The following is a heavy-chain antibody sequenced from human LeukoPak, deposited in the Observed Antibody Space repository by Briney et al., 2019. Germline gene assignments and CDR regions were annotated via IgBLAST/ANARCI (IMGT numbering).Heavy chain of an antibody. CDR1: GFTFSTSW. CDR2: IKQDGSEK. D-gene: IGHD6-6*01. J-gene: IGHJ4*02. Sequence: GGSLRLSCAASGFTFSTSWMHWVRQAPGKGLEWVANIKQDGSEKYYVDSVKGRFTISRDNAKNSLYLQMNSLRVEDTAVYHCVSFSSPGWGQGTLVTVSS. CDR3: VSFSSPG. V-gene: IGHV3-7*01.